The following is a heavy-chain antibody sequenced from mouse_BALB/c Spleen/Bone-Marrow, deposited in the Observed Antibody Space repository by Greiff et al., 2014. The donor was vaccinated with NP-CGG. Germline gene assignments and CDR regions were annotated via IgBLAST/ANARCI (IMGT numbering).Heavy chain of an antibody. CDR2: INPSNGGT. CDR1: GYTFTNYY. J-gene: IGHJ4*01. CDR3: TRLPH. V-gene: IGHV1S81*02. Sequence: QVQLKQSGAELGKPGALVKLSCRASGYTFTNYYMYWGEQRPGQGLEWIGEINPSNGGTNFNEKFKSKATLTVDKSSSTAYMQLSSLTSEDSAVYYCTRLPHWGQGTSVTVSS. D-gene: IGHD5-1*01.